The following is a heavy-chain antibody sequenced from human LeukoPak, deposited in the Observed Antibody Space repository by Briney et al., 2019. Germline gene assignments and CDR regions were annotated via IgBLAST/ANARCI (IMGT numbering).Heavy chain of an antibody. Sequence: PGGSLRLSCAAFGFPFSTPFNINAMTWVRQAPGKGLELVATMNHVGTIIHYADSVKGRFTISRDNSKNMVYLQMKSLRADDTAIYYCVKDAGLYPAWYFHYGGQGTLLTLST. V-gene: IGHV3-23*01. CDR1: GFPFSTPFNINA. CDR3: VKDAGLYPAWYFHY. D-gene: IGHD2-15*01. CDR2: MNHVGTII. J-gene: IGHJ4*02.